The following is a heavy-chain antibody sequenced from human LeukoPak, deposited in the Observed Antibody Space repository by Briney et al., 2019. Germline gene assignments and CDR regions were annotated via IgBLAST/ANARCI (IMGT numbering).Heavy chain of an antibody. V-gene: IGHV3-30*02. CDR1: GFTFSSYG. D-gene: IGHD3-10*01. CDR2: IRYDGSNK. Sequence: PGGSLRLSCAASGFTFSSYGMHWVRQAPGKGLEWVAFIRYDGSNKYYADSVKGRFTISRDNSKNTLYLQMNSLRAEDTAVYYCAKASQKAPSAAEYFQHWGQGTLVTVSS. CDR3: AKASQKAPSAAEYFQH. J-gene: IGHJ1*01.